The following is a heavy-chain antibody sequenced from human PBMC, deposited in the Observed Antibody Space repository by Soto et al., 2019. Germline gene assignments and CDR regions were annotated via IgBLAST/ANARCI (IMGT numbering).Heavy chain of an antibody. Sequence: QVQLQQWGAGLLKPSETLSLTCAVYGGSFSGYYWSWIRQPPGKGLEWIGEINHSGSTNYNQSLKSRVTISVDTSKNQFSLKLSSVTAADTAVYYCADRDYGGNLDYWGQGTLVTVSS. J-gene: IGHJ4*02. CDR1: GGSFSGYY. D-gene: IGHD4-17*01. V-gene: IGHV4-34*01. CDR3: ADRDYGGNLDY. CDR2: INHSGST.